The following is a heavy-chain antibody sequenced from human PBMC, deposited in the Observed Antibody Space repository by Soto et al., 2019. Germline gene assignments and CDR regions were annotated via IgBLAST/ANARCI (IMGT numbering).Heavy chain of an antibody. CDR3: AKDRLSGTVSTLH. Sequence: TGGSPRLSCAASGFPFSSYAMSWVRQAPGKGLEWVSAISGSGGSTYYADSVKGRFTISRDNSKNTLYLQMNSLRAEDTAVYYCAKDRLSGTVSTLHWGQGTLVTVSS. CDR1: GFPFSSYA. CDR2: ISGSGGST. V-gene: IGHV3-23*01. D-gene: IGHD1-26*01. J-gene: IGHJ4*02.